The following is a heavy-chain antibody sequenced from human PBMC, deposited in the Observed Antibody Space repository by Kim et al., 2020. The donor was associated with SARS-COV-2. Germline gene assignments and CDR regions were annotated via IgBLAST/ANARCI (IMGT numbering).Heavy chain of an antibody. D-gene: IGHD6-19*01. CDR3: ARVSREWLVNYGMDV. Sequence: QKFQGRVTMTRNTSISTAYMELSSLRSEDTAVYYCARVSREWLVNYGMDVWGQGTTVTVSS. V-gene: IGHV1-8*01. J-gene: IGHJ6*02.